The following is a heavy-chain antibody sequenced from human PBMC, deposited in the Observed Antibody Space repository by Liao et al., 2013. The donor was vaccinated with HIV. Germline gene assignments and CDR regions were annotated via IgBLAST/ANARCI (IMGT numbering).Heavy chain of an antibody. CDR3: ARETSYYDSSGYGI. J-gene: IGHJ3*02. V-gene: IGHV4-61*02. CDR2: IYTSGST. D-gene: IGHD3-22*01. Sequence: QVQLQESGPGLVKPSQTLSLTCTVSGGSISSGSYYWSWIRQPAGKGLEWIGRIYTSGSTNYNPSLKSRVTISVDTSKNQFSLKLSSVTAADTAVYYCARETSYYDSSGYGIWGQGDNGHRLF. CDR1: GGSISSGSYY.